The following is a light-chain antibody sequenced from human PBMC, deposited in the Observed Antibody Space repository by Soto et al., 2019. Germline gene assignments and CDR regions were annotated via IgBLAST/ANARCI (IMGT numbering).Light chain of an antibody. CDR3: QQYNYWPPWT. V-gene: IGKV3-15*01. CDR2: DAS. CDR1: QSASNN. Sequence: ILMTQSRATLSVSPGERATLSCRASQSASNNLAWYQQKPGQAPRLLIYDASTRATGIPARFSGSGSGTDFTLTISGLQSEDFAVYYCQQYNYWPPWTFGQGTKVEIK. J-gene: IGKJ1*01.